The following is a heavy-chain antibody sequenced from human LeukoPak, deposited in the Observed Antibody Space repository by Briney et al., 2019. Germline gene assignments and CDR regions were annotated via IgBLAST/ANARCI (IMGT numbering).Heavy chain of an antibody. J-gene: IGHJ4*02. CDR1: GGSISSGDYY. CDR3: ARVVCSSTSCGAYFDY. V-gene: IGHV4-30-4*08. D-gene: IGHD2-2*01. Sequence: PSETLSLXCTVSGGSISSGDYYWSWIRQPPGKGLEWIGYIYYSGITYYNPSLKSRVTISVDTSKNQFSLKLSSVTAADTAVYYCARVVCSSTSCGAYFDYWGQGTLVTVSS. CDR2: IYYSGIT.